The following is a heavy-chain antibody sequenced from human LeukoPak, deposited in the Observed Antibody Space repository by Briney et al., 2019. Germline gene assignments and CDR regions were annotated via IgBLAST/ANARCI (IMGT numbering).Heavy chain of an antibody. CDR2: ISYDGSNK. J-gene: IGHJ3*02. Sequence: PGGSLRLSCAASGFTFSSYAMHWVRQAPGKGLEWVAVISYDGSNKYYADSVKGRFTISRDNSKNTLYLQMNSLRAEDTAVYYCARALDLIVGATTGAFDIWGQGTMVTVSS. CDR1: GFTFSSYA. V-gene: IGHV3-30*04. CDR3: ARALDLIVGATTGAFDI. D-gene: IGHD1-26*01.